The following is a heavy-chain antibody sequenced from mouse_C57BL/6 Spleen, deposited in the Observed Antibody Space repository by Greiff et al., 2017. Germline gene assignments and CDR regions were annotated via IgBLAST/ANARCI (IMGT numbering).Heavy chain of an antibody. CDR1: GFTFSDYG. D-gene: IGHD4-1*01. J-gene: IGHJ1*03. Sequence: DVKLQESGGGLVKPGGSLKLSCAASGFTFSDYGMHWVRQAPEKGLEWVAYISSGSSTIYYADTVKGRFTISRDNAKNTLFLQMTSLRSEDTAMYYCATLTGTWYFDVWGTGTTVTVSS. V-gene: IGHV5-17*01. CDR3: ATLTGTWYFDV. CDR2: ISSGSSTI.